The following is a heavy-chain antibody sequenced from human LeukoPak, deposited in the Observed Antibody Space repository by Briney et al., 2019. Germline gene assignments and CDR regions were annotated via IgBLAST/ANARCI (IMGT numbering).Heavy chain of an antibody. CDR2: ISWNSGSI. Sequence: PGGSLRLSCAASGFTFDDYAMHWVRQAPGKGLEWVSGISWNSGSIGYADSVKGRFTISRDNSKNTLYLQMNSLRAEDTAVYYCAKRSMDVWGQGTTVTVSS. CDR1: GFTFDDYA. J-gene: IGHJ6*02. V-gene: IGHV3-9*01. CDR3: AKRSMDV.